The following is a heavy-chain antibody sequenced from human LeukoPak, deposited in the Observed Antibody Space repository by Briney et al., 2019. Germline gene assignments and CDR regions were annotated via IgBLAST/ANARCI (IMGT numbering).Heavy chain of an antibody. Sequence: PSETLSLTCAVYGGSFSGYYWSWIRQPPGKGLEWIGEINHSGSTNYNPSLKSRVTISVDTSKNQFSLKLSSVTAADTAVYYCARVNTDRGFDYWGQGTLVTVSS. V-gene: IGHV4-34*01. CDR3: ARVNTDRGFDY. J-gene: IGHJ4*02. D-gene: IGHD3-22*01. CDR2: INHSGST. CDR1: GGSFSGYY.